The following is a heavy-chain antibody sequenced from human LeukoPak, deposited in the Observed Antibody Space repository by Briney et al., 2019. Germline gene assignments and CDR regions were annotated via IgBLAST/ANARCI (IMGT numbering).Heavy chain of an antibody. Sequence: SETLSLTCAVYGGSFSGYYWSWIRQPPGKGLEWIGEINHSGSTNYNPSLKSRVTRSVDTSKNQFSLKLSSVTAADTAVYYCARIRFGESSPYFDYWGQGTLVTVSS. J-gene: IGHJ4*02. CDR1: GGSFSGYY. CDR2: INHSGST. V-gene: IGHV4-34*01. CDR3: ARIRFGESSPYFDY. D-gene: IGHD3-10*01.